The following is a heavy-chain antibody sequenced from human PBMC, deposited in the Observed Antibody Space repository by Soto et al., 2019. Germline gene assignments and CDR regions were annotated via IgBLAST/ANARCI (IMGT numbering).Heavy chain of an antibody. CDR3: ARDTYNSDSGGYYQYYFDY. D-gene: IGHD3-22*01. Sequence: SSETLSLTCSVSGGSINSGGYHWTWIRQHPEKGLEWIGYIYYRGNTYYTPSLRSRLTISLDTSKNQFSLKLTSVTAADTAVYYCARDTYNSDSGGYYQYYFDYWGQGTLVTVSS. CDR1: GGSINSGGYH. CDR2: IYYRGNT. V-gene: IGHV4-31*03. J-gene: IGHJ4*02.